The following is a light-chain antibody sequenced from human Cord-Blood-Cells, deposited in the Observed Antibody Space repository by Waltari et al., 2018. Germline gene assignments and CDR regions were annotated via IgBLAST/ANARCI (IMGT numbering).Light chain of an antibody. V-gene: IGLV2-23*01. J-gene: IGLJ3*02. CDR1: SSDVGSYNL. CDR3: CSYAGSSTWV. CDR2: EGS. Sequence: QSALTQPASVSGSPGQSITISCTGTSSDVGSYNLVSWYQQHPGKAPKLMIYEGSKRPSGVSNRFSGSKYGNTACLTISGLQAEDEADYYCCSYAGSSTWVFGGGTKLTVL.